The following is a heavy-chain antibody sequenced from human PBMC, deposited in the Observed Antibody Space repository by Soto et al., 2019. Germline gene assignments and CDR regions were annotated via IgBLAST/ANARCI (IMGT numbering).Heavy chain of an antibody. CDR1: GYTFTSYA. V-gene: IGHV1-69*13. J-gene: IGHJ4*02. Sequence: SVKVSCKASGYTFTSYAMHWVRQAPGQRLEWMGGIIPIFGTANYAQKFQGRVTITGDESTSTAYMELSSLRSEDTAVYYCARGRSSYTIIGVVTPYVLPLYFDYWGQGTLVTSPQ. CDR3: ARGRSSYTIIGVVTPYVLPLYFDY. CDR2: IIPIFGTA. D-gene: IGHD3-3*01.